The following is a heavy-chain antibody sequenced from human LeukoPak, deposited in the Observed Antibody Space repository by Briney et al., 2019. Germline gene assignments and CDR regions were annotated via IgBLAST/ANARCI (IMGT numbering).Heavy chain of an antibody. J-gene: IGHJ4*02. CDR1: GFTVSNSY. D-gene: IGHD3-3*01. V-gene: IGHV3-53*01. CDR2: IYSGGAT. Sequence: GGSLRLSCAASGFTVSNSYMSWVRQAPGKGLEWVSVIYSGGATYYADSVKGRFTISRDNSRNTLSLQMNSLRAEDTAVYYCARDQRFFGVVMGFDYWGQGTLVTVSS. CDR3: ARDQRFFGVVMGFDY.